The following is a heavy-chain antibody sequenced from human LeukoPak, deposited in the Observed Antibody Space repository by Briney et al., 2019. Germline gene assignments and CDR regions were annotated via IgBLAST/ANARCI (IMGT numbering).Heavy chain of an antibody. J-gene: IGHJ5*02. Sequence: GGSLRLSCAASGFTFSDCSIHWVRQASGKGLEWVGLIDKKTKNYETAYAASVRGRFTISRDDSQNTAYLQMYSLETEDTALYYCTRDAGTYNWLDPWGQGTLVTVSS. V-gene: IGHV3-73*01. D-gene: IGHD1-26*01. CDR2: IDKKTKNYET. CDR1: GFTFSDCS. CDR3: TRDAGTYNWLDP.